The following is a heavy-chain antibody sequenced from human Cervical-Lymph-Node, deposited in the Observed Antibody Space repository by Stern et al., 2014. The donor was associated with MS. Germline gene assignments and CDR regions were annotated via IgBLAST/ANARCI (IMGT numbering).Heavy chain of an antibody. CDR2: LIPIFGTA. CDR1: GGTFSSYA. Sequence: QVKLVPSGAEVKKPGSSVKVSCKASGGTFSSYAISWVRQAPGQGLEWMGGLIPIFGTAKYAQKFQGRVTITADESTSTAYMELSSLRSEDTAVYYCARSITIFGVVILHNAFDIWGQGTMVTVSS. J-gene: IGHJ3*02. D-gene: IGHD3-3*01. CDR3: ARSITIFGVVILHNAFDI. V-gene: IGHV1-69*01.